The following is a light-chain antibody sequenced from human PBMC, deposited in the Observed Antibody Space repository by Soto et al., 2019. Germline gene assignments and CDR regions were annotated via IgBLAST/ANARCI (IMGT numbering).Light chain of an antibody. J-gene: IGLJ1*01. CDR2: EVT. CDR1: SSDVGGYNY. Sequence: QSVLTQPPSASGSPGQSVAISCTGTSSDVGGYNYVSWYQQYPGKAPKLIMYEVTKRPSGVPDRFSGSKSGNTASLTVSGLQAEDEADYYCCSYVGSSNYVFGTGTRSPS. V-gene: IGLV2-8*01. CDR3: CSYVGSSNYV.